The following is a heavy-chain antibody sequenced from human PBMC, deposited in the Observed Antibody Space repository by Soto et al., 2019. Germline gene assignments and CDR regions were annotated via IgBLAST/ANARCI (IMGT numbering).Heavy chain of an antibody. J-gene: IGHJ6*02. CDR1: GFTFSDYY. CDR3: ARDRGDILTGYSGTGYYGMDV. CDR2: ISSSGSTI. Sequence: GGSLRLSCAASGFTFSDYYMSWIRQAPGKGLERVSYISSSGSTIYYADSVKGRFTISRDNANNSLYLQMNSLRAEDTAVYYCARDRGDILTGYSGTGYYGMDVWGQGTTVTVSS. D-gene: IGHD3-9*01. V-gene: IGHV3-11*01.